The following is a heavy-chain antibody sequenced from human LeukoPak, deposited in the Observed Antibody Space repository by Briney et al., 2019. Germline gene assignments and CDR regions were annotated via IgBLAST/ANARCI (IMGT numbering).Heavy chain of an antibody. D-gene: IGHD3-22*01. CDR2: IIPIFGTA. CDR1: GGTFSSYA. CDR3: AGVPDGLYDSSGYYYLPQTYFDY. V-gene: IGHV1-69*01. J-gene: IGHJ4*02. Sequence: SVKVSCKASGGTFSSYAISWVRQAPGQGLEWMGGIIPIFGTANYAQKFQGRVTITADESTSTAYMELSSLRSEDTAVYYCAGVPDGLYDSSGYYYLPQTYFDYWGQGTLVTVSS.